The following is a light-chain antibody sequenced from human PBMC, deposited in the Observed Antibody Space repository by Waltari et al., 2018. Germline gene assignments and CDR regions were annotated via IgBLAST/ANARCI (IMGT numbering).Light chain of an antibody. CDR3: QQYNNWLGA. V-gene: IGKV3-15*01. Sequence: MVLTQAPATLSVSRGERATLSCRASKSVTTNLAWFQQKPGQAPRLLIYYASTRVTGIPARFSGSGSATEFTHTIRSLQAEDFAVYYCQQYNNWLGAVGQGTNVEIK. J-gene: IGKJ1*01. CDR2: YAS. CDR1: KSVTTN.